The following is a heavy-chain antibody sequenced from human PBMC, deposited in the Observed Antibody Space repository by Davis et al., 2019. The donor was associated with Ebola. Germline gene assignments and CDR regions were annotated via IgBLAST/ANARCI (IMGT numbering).Heavy chain of an antibody. Sequence: GGSLRLSCAASGFTFSSYWMSWVRQAPGKGLEWVANIKQDGSEKYYVDSVKGRFTISRDNAKNSLYLQMNSLRAEDTAVYYCARDRITGTLLYYYYGMDVWGQGTTVTVSS. D-gene: IGHD1-7*01. V-gene: IGHV3-7*01. CDR3: ARDRITGTLLYYYYGMDV. J-gene: IGHJ6*02. CDR1: GFTFSSYW. CDR2: IKQDGSEK.